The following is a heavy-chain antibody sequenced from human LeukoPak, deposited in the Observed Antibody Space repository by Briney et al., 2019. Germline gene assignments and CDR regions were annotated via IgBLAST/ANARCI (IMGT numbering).Heavy chain of an antibody. V-gene: IGHV3-21*01. CDR3: ARAITIFGVVINDAFDI. J-gene: IGHJ3*02. CDR1: GFTFSSYS. CDR2: ISSSSSYI. Sequence: GGSLRLSCAASGFTFSSYSMNWVRQAPGKGLEWVSSISSSSSYIYYADSVKGRFTISRDNAKNSLYLQMNSLRAEDTAVYYRARAITIFGVVINDAFDIWGQGTMVTVSS. D-gene: IGHD3-3*01.